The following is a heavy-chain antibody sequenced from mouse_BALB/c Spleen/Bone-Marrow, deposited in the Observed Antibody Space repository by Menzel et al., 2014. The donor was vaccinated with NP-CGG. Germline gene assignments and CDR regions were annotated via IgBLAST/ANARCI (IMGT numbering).Heavy chain of an antibody. D-gene: IGHD3-3*01. V-gene: IGHV1S22*01. CDR1: GYTFTSYW. J-gene: IGHJ4*01. CDR3: TRYVGYAMDY. CDR2: IYPGSGRT. Sequence: LQQSGSELVRSGASVKLSCKASGYTFTSYWMHWVKQRPGQGLEWIGNIYPGSGRTNYDEKFKSKATLTVDTSSSTAYMQLSSLTSEDSAVYYCTRYVGYAMDYWGQGTSVTVSS.